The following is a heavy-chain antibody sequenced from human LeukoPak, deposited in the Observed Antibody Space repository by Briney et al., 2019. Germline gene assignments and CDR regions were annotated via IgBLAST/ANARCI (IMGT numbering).Heavy chain of an antibody. D-gene: IGHD1-7*01. CDR3: ARGRPLELLTNWFDP. J-gene: IGHJ5*02. CDR1: GGSFSGYY. V-gene: IGHV4-34*01. CDR2: INHSGST. Sequence: SETLSLTCAVYGGSFSGYYWSWIRQPPGKGLEWIGEINHSGSTNYNPSLKSRVTISVDTSKNQFPLKLSSVSAADTAVYYCARGRPLELLTNWFDPWGQGTLVTVSS.